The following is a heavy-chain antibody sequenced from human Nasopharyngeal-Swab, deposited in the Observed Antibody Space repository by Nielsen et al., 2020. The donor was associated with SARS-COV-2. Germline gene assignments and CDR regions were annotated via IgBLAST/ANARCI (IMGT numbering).Heavy chain of an antibody. J-gene: IGHJ4*02. CDR3: ARDDSSSAGY. Sequence: GESLKISCAASGFTFSSHDMSWVRQAPGKGLEWVSYISTSSTYTSYADSVKGRFTISRDNTKNSLYLQMNSLRAEDTAVYYCARDDSSSAGYWGQGVLVTVSS. CDR1: GFTFSSHD. CDR2: ISTSSTYT. D-gene: IGHD6-13*01. V-gene: IGHV3-11*06.